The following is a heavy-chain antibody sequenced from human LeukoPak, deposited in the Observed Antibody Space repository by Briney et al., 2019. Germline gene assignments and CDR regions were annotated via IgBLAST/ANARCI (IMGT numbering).Heavy chain of an antibody. CDR2: INHSGST. J-gene: IGHJ6*02. CDR1: GGSFSGYY. D-gene: IGHD2-15*01. Sequence: SETLSLTCAVYGGSFSGYYWSWIRQPPGKGLEWIGEINHSGSTNYNPSLKSRVTISVDTSKNQFSLKLSSVTAADTAVYYCARDKAYCSGGSCYPIHGMDVWGQGTTVTVSS. V-gene: IGHV4-34*01. CDR3: ARDKAYCSGGSCYPIHGMDV.